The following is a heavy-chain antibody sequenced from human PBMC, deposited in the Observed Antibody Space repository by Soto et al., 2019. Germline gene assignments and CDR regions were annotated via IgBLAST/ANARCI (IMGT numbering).Heavy chain of an antibody. D-gene: IGHD1-26*01. J-gene: IGHJ5*01. CDR2: IYTNGNT. Sequence: VQLQESGPELLKASETLSLTCTVSGASLSSSYWSWIRQPAGKGLEWIGRIYTNGNTNYNPSLKSRVTMAVDTSRNQFFLKLTSVSAADTAVYFCARDRGVGAATNWFDSWGQGSLVSVSS. CDR3: ARDRGVGAATNWFDS. CDR1: GASLSSSY. V-gene: IGHV4-4*07.